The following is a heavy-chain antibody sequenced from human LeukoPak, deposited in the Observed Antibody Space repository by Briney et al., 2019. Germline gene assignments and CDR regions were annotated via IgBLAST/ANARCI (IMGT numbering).Heavy chain of an antibody. J-gene: IGHJ6*02. CDR1: GYTFTSYA. CDR3: ARDTQTTFWSGYGGDYYYYGMDV. CDR2: INTNTGNP. Sequence: ASVKVSCKASGYTFTSYAMNWVRQAPGQGLEWMGWINTNTGNPTYAQGFTGRFVFSLDTSVSTAYLQISSLKAEDTAVYYCARDTQTTFWSGYGGDYYYYGMDVWGQGTTATVSS. D-gene: IGHD3-3*01. V-gene: IGHV7-4-1*02.